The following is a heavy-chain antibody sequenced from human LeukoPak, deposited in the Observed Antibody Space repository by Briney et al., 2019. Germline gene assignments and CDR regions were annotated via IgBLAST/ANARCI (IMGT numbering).Heavy chain of an antibody. J-gene: IGHJ4*02. CDR3: AREVDVGKYYYDSSGPYYFDY. CDR2: IYYSGST. CDR1: GGSISSSSYY. D-gene: IGHD3-22*01. V-gene: IGHV4-39*07. Sequence: PSETLSLTCTVSGGSISSSSYYWGWIRQPPGKGLEGIGSIYYSGSTYYNPSLKSRVTISVDTSKNQFSLKLSSVTAADTAVYYCAREVDVGKYYYDSSGPYYFDYWGQGTLVTVSS.